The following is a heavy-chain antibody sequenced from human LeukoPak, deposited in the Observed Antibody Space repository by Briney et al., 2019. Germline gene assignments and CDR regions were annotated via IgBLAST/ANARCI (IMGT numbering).Heavy chain of an antibody. CDR2: ISYDGSNT. CDR1: GFTFSIYA. J-gene: IGHJ4*02. Sequence: GGSLRLSCAASGFTFSIYAMHCVRQAPGKGLEWVAVISYDGSNTYYTDSVKGRFTISRDNSKNTLYLQMNSLRAEDTAVYYCAREGAMVRGVINFDYWGQGNLVTVSS. D-gene: IGHD3-10*01. CDR3: AREGAMVRGVINFDY. V-gene: IGHV3-30-3*01.